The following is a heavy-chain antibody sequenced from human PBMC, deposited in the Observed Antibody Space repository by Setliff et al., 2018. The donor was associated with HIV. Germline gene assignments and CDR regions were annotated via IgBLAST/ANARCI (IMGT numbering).Heavy chain of an antibody. D-gene: IGHD1-26*01. Sequence: SGGSLRLSCAASGFIFDDYGMSWVRQAPGKGLGWVSGINWNGGSTVDYAAPVKGRFTLSVDASGNTLYLQMNSLQTEDTALYYCTTLVGANPWHDAFDIWGHGTMVTVSS. CDR2: INWNGGSTV. CDR3: TTLVGANPWHDAFDI. CDR1: GFIFDDYG. V-gene: IGHV3-15*01. J-gene: IGHJ3*02.